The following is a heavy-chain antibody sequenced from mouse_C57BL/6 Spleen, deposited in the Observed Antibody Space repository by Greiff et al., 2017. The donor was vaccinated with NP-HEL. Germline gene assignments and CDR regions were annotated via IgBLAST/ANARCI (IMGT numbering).Heavy chain of an antibody. Sequence: VQGVESGAELVRPGASVKLSCKASGYTFTDYYINWVKQRPGQGLEWIARIYPGSGNTYYNEKFKGKATLTAEKSSSTAYMQLSSLTSEDSAVYFCARLEAYGSSPWFAYWGQGTLVTVSA. V-gene: IGHV1-76*01. J-gene: IGHJ3*01. CDR2: IYPGSGNT. CDR3: ARLEAYGSSPWFAY. D-gene: IGHD1-1*01. CDR1: GYTFTDYY.